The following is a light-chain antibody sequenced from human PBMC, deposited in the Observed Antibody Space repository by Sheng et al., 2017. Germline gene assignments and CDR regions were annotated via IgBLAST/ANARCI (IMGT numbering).Light chain of an antibody. CDR3: QQSHNWPPWT. J-gene: IGKJ1*01. V-gene: IGKV3-15*01. CDR1: QSVSSN. CDR2: DAS. Sequence: EIVMTQSPATLSVSPGERATLSCRASQSVSSNLTWYQQKLGQAPRLLIYDASTRATGIPVRFSGSGSGTEFTLTISSLQSEDFAVYYCQQSHNWPPWTFGQGTKVE.